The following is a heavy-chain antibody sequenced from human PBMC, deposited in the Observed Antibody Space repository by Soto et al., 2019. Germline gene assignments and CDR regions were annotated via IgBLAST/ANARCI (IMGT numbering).Heavy chain of an antibody. Sequence: ASVKVSCKASGGTFSSYAISWVRQAPGQGLGWMGGIIPIFGTANYAQKFQGRVTITADESTSTAYMELSSLRSEDTAVYYCARAEDIVVVPAAMVYGMAVWGQGTTVTVSS. CDR1: GGTFSSYA. V-gene: IGHV1-69*13. CDR2: IIPIFGTA. D-gene: IGHD2-2*01. J-gene: IGHJ6*02. CDR3: ARAEDIVVVPAAMVYGMAV.